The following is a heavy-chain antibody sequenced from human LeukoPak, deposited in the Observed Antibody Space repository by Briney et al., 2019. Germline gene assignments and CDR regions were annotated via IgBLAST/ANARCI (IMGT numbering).Heavy chain of an antibody. V-gene: IGHV4-34*01. Sequence: PSETLSLTCAVYGGSFSGYYWSWIRQPPGKGLEWIGEINHSGSTNYNPSLKSRVTISVDTSKNQFSLKLSSVTAADTAVYYCARCPKRLIADHMITRGFDYWGQGTLVTVSS. CDR1: GGSFSGYY. J-gene: IGHJ4*02. D-gene: IGHD6-13*01. CDR3: ARCPKRLIADHMITRGFDY. CDR2: INHSGST.